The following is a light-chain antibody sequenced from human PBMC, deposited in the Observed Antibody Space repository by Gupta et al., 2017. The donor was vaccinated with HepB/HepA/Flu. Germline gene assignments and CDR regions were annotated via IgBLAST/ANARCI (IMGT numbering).Light chain of an antibody. Sequence: DMQMTQSPSSLSASVGERVTITCRSSHNINNYVNWYQPLPGKAPKVVIHSASRLQSGVPPRFSGGGFGTDFSLTISNLQPEDFATYYCQRTYTAPYTFGQGTVL. CDR2: SAS. CDR3: QRTYTAPYT. J-gene: IGKJ2*01. V-gene: IGKV1-39*01. CDR1: HNINNY.